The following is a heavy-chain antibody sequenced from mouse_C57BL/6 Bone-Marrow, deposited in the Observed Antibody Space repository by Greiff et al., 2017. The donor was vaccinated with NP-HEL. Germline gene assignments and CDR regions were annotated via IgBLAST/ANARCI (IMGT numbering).Heavy chain of an antibody. Sequence: EVQLVESGGGLVKPGGSLKLSCAASGFTFSSYAMSWVRQTPEKRLEWVATISDGGSYTYYPDNVKGRFTISRDNAKNNLYLQMSNLKSEDTAMYYCARANLLLAYFDVWGTGTTVTVSS. V-gene: IGHV5-4*01. CDR3: ARANLLLAYFDV. CDR1: GFTFSSYA. CDR2: ISDGGSYT. J-gene: IGHJ1*03. D-gene: IGHD1-1*01.